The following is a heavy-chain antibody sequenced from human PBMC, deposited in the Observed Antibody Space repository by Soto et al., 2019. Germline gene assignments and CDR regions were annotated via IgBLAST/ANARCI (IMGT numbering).Heavy chain of an antibody. V-gene: IGHV4-34*01. CDR2: INHSGST. CDR1: GGSFSGYY. D-gene: IGHD3-22*01. J-gene: IGHJ5*02. CDR3: ARGHYYDSSGYLNWFDP. Sequence: SETLSLTCAVYGGSFSGYYWSWIRQPPGKGLEWIGEINHSGSTNYNPSLKSRVTISVDTSKNQFSLKLSSVTAADTAVYYCARGHYYDSSGYLNWFDPWGQGTLVTVSS.